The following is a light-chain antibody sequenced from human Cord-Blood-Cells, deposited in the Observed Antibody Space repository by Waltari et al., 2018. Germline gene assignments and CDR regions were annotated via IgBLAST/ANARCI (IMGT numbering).Light chain of an antibody. CDR1: QSVSSN. CDR2: GAS. J-gene: IGKJ2*01. V-gene: IGKV3-15*01. CDR3: QQYNNWPMYT. Sequence: EIVMTQSPATLSVSPGERATLSCRASQSVSSNLAWYQQKPGQAPRLLIYGASTRATGIPARFSGSGSGTEFTHTISSLQSEDFAVYDCQQYNNWPMYTFGQGTKLEIK.